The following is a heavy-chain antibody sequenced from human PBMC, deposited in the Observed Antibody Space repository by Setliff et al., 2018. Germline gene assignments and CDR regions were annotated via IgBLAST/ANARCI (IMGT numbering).Heavy chain of an antibody. Sequence: SETLSLTCAVYGGSFSGYYWSWIRQPPGKGLEWIGEINHSGSTNYNPSLKSRVTISVDTSKNQFSLKLSSVTAADTAVYYCATHPIGYCSSTSCPEKDNWFDPWGQGTLVTVSS. CDR2: INHSGST. J-gene: IGHJ5*02. CDR1: GGSFSGYY. V-gene: IGHV4-34*01. CDR3: ATHPIGYCSSTSCPEKDNWFDP. D-gene: IGHD2-2*01.